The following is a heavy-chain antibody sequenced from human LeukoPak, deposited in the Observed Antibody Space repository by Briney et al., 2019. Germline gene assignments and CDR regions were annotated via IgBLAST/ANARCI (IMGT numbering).Heavy chain of an antibody. CDR3: ATLGGMNYGGYFDY. D-gene: IGHD4-23*01. J-gene: IGHJ4*02. V-gene: IGHV3-30*02. Sequence: GGSLRLSCAASGFTFSTHGMHWVRQAPGKGLEWVAFIRYDGINKYYADSVKGRFTISRDNSKNTLYLQMNSLRAEDTAVYYCATLGGMNYGGYFDYWGQGTLVTVSS. CDR1: GFTFSTHG. CDR2: IRYDGINK.